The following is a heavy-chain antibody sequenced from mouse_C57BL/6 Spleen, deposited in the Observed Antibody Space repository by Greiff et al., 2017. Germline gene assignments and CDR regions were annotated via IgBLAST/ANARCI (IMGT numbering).Heavy chain of an antibody. CDR3: ALHGSYAMDY. V-gene: IGHV1-50*01. Sequence: VQLQQPGAELVKPGASVKLSCKASGYTFTSYWMQWVKQRPGQGLEWIGEIDPSDSYTNYNQKFKGKATLTVDTSSSTAYMQLSSLTSEDSAVYYCALHGSYAMDYWGQGTSVTVSS. CDR2: IDPSDSYT. J-gene: IGHJ4*01. CDR1: GYTFTSYW.